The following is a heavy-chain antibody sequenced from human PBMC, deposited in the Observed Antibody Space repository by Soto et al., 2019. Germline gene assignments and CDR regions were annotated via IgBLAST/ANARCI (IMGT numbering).Heavy chain of an antibody. CDR3: ATGYCSSTSCYATNWYFDL. J-gene: IGHJ2*01. CDR2: INAGNGNT. Sequence: QVQLVQSGAEVKKPGASVKVSCKASGYTFTSYAMHWVRQAPGQRLEWMGWINAGNGNTKYSQKFQGRVTITRDTPASTAYMELSSLRSEDTAVYYCATGYCSSTSCYATNWYFDLWGRGTLVTVSS. CDR1: GYTFTSYA. V-gene: IGHV1-3*01. D-gene: IGHD2-2*01.